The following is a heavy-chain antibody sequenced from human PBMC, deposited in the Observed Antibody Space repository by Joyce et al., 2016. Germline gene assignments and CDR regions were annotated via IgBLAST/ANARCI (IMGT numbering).Heavy chain of an antibody. D-gene: IGHD2-15*01. CDR1: GYSFTSYW. V-gene: IGHV5-10-1*01. CDR3: ARPRYCSGGSCLNWFDP. CDR2: IDPGDSDT. J-gene: IGHJ5*02. Sequence: EVQLVQSGAEVKKPGESLRISCKGSGYSFTSYWINWVRQMPGKGLGGRGRIDPGDSDTNYGPSCQGDVTSSADKSISTAYLQWSSLKASDTAMYYCARPRYCSGGSCLNWFDPWGQGTLVTVSS.